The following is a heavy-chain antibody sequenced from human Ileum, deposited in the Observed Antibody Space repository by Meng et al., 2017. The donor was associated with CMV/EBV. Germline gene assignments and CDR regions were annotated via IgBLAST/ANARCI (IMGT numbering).Heavy chain of an antibody. V-gene: IGHV1-2*02. CDR3: ARDRGRRFLEWLFDY. Sequence: ASVTVSCKASGYTFTDYYMHWVRQAPGQGLEWMGWINPNRGGANYAQKFQGRVIMTRDTSISTAYMELSRLRSDDTAVYYCARDRGRRFLEWLFDYWGQGALVTVSS. J-gene: IGHJ4*02. D-gene: IGHD3-3*01. CDR2: INPNRGGA. CDR1: GYTFTDYY.